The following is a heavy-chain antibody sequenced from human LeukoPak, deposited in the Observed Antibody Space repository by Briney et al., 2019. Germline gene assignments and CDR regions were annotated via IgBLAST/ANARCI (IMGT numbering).Heavy chain of an antibody. J-gene: IGHJ5*02. D-gene: IGHD2-2*02. CDR1: GGSISSGDCY. V-gene: IGHV4-30-4*01. CDR3: ARETYCSSTSCYTPESHNWFDP. Sequence: SETLSLTCTVSGGSISSGDCYWSWIRQPPGKGLEWIGYIYYSGSTYYNPSLKSRVTISVDTSKNQFSLKLSSVTAADTAVYYCARETYCSSTSCYTPESHNWFDPWGQGTLVTVSS. CDR2: IYYSGST.